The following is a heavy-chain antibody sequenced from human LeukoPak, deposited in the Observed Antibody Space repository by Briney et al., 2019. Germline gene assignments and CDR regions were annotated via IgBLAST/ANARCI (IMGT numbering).Heavy chain of an antibody. J-gene: IGHJ4*02. Sequence: GGSLRLSCAASGFTFSSYGMHWVRQAPGKGLEWVAFIRYDGSNKYYADSVKGRFTISRDNSKNTLYLQMNSLRAEDTAVYYCAKELTPTIGGIAVAEGVDYWGQGTLVTVSS. V-gene: IGHV3-30*02. CDR3: AKELTPTIGGIAVAEGVDY. CDR1: GFTFSSYG. CDR2: IRYDGSNK. D-gene: IGHD6-19*01.